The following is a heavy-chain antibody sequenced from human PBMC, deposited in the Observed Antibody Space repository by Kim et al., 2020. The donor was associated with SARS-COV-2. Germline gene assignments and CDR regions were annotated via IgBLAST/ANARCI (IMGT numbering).Heavy chain of an antibody. Sequence: SVKGRFIISRDKSKNTLYLQMNGLRAEDTAVYYCARESIAARIFHYGMDVWGQGTTVTVSS. V-gene: IGHV3-66*01. D-gene: IGHD6-6*01. J-gene: IGHJ6*02. CDR3: ARESIAARIFHYGMDV.